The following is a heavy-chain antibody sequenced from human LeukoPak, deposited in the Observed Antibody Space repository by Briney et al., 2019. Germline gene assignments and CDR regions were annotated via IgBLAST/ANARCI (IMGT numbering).Heavy chain of an antibody. CDR1: RFTFSSYG. D-gene: IGHD1-26*01. J-gene: IGHJ6*03. CDR3: ARKGGATTYGYYHYYMDV. Sequence: GGSLRLSCAASRFTFSSYGMHWVRQAPGKGLEWVANIKQDGSEKYYVDSVKGRFTISRDNAKNSLYLQMNSLRAEDTAVYYCARKGGATTYGYYHYYMDVWGKGTTVTISS. V-gene: IGHV3-7*01. CDR2: IKQDGSEK.